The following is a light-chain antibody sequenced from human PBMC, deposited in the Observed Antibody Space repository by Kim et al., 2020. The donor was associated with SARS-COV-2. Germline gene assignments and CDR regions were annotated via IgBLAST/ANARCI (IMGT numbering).Light chain of an antibody. CDR3: KSRDSRGKVV. J-gene: IGLJ2*01. CDR2: GKN. V-gene: IGLV3-19*01. CDR1: SLRSYY. Sequence: SSSLPPSPSFSVALGQTVRITCQGDSLRSYYATWYQQKTGQAPVLVFYGKNNRPSGIPDRFSGSSSGDTASLTITGAQAADEADYYCKSRDSRGKVVFGGGTKVTVL.